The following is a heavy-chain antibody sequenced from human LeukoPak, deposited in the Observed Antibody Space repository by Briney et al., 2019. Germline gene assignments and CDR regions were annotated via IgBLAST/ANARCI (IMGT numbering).Heavy chain of an antibody. Sequence: ASVKVSCKASGYTFTGYYMHWVRQAPGQGLEWMGWINPNSGGTNYAQKFQGRVTMTRDTSISTAYMELSRLRSDDTAVYYCARASSYGPKHNHHVDYWGQGTLVTVSS. CDR1: GYTFTGYY. CDR3: ARASSYGPKHNHHVDY. J-gene: IGHJ4*02. V-gene: IGHV1-2*02. D-gene: IGHD5-18*01. CDR2: INPNSGGT.